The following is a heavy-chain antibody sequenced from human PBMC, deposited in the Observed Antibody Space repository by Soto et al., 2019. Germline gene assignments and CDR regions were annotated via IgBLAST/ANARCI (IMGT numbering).Heavy chain of an antibody. V-gene: IGHV3-49*05. D-gene: IGHD2-15*01. CDR3: TRVSPDCSDGSCYPLN. J-gene: IGHJ4*02. Sequence: VQLVESGGGLVKPGRSLRLSCMASGFTFRDYAISWFRQAPGKGLQWVSFIRSNIYDGTTEYDPSVKGRFTISRDDSKIIAYLQMNSLETEDTGVYYCTRVSPDCSDGSCYPLNWGQGTLVTVSS. CDR1: GFTFRDYA. CDR2: IRSNIYDGTT.